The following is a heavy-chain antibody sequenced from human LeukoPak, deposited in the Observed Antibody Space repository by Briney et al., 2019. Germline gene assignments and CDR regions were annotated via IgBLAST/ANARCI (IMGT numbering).Heavy chain of an antibody. CDR3: ARVGSPAFDY. Sequence: SETLSLTCTVSGGSIGSYYWSWIRQPPGKGLEWIGSIYHSGSTYYNPSLKSRVTISVDTSKNQFSLKLSSVTAADTAVYYCARVGSPAFDYWGQGTLVTVSS. J-gene: IGHJ4*02. CDR1: GGSIGSYY. D-gene: IGHD1-26*01. V-gene: IGHV4-38-2*02. CDR2: IYHSGST.